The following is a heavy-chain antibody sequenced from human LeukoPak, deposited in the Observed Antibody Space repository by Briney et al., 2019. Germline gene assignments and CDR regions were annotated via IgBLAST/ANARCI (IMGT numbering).Heavy chain of an antibody. CDR1: GGTFSSYA. CDR3: AREAARRISMDY. Sequence: SVKVSCKASGGTFSSYAISWVRQAPGQGLEWMGRIIPISGTANYAQKFQGRVTITTDESTSTAYMELSSLRSEDTAVYYCAREAARRISMDYWGQGTLVTVSS. CDR2: IIPISGTA. D-gene: IGHD6-6*01. V-gene: IGHV1-69*05. J-gene: IGHJ4*02.